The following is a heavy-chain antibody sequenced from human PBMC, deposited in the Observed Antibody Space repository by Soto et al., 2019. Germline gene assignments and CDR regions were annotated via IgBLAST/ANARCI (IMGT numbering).Heavy chain of an antibody. J-gene: IGHJ6*02. CDR2: IYSGGST. Sequence: EVQLVETGGGLIQPGGSPRLSCAASGFTVSSNYMSWVRQAPGKGLEWVSVIYSGGSTYYADSVKGRFTISRDNSKNTLYLQMNSLRAEDTAVYYCARVTGSYYSYGMDVWGQGTTVTVSS. D-gene: IGHD3-10*01. V-gene: IGHV3-53*02. CDR3: ARVTGSYYSYGMDV. CDR1: GFTVSSNY.